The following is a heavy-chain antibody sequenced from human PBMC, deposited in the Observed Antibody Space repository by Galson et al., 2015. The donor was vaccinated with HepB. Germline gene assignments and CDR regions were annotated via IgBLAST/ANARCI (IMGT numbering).Heavy chain of an antibody. Sequence: PALVKPTQTLTLTCTFSGFSLSTSGVGVGWVRQPPGKALEWLALIYWDDDKRYSPSLKSRLTITKDTSKNQVVLTMTNMDPVDTATYYCAHGRSGSYGGYFDYWGQGTLVTVSS. V-gene: IGHV2-5*02. CDR3: AHGRSGSYGGYFDY. CDR2: IYWDDDK. CDR1: GFSLSTSGVG. J-gene: IGHJ4*02. D-gene: IGHD1-26*01.